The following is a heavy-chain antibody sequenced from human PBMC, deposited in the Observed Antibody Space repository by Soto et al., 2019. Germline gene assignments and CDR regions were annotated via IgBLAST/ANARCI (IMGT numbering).Heavy chain of an antibody. CDR3: VVGSSGWFDY. J-gene: IGHJ4*02. CDR2: IYYSGST. D-gene: IGHD6-19*01. Sequence: QLQLQESGPGLVKPSETLSLTCTVSGGSISSSSYCWGWIRQPPGKGLEWIGSIYYSGSTYYNPSLKSRVTISVDTAKNQFSLKLSSVTSADTAVYYCVVGSSGWFDYWGQGTLVTVSS. V-gene: IGHV4-39*01. CDR1: GGSISSSSYC.